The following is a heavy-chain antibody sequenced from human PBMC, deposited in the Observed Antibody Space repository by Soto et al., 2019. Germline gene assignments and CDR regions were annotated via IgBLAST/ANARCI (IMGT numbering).Heavy chain of an antibody. J-gene: IGHJ4*02. D-gene: IGHD3-22*01. V-gene: IGHV1-46*01. Sequence: ASVKVSWKASGYTFTSYYMHWVRQAPGQGLEWMGIINPSGGSTSYAQKFQGRVTVTRDTSTSTVYMELSSLRSEDTAVYYCARKDRYYDSRGSFDYWGQGTLVTVSS. CDR1: GYTFTSYY. CDR3: ARKDRYYDSRGSFDY. CDR2: INPSGGST.